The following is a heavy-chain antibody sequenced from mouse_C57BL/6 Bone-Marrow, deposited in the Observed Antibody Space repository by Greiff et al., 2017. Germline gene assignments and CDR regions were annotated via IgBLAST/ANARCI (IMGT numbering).Heavy chain of an antibody. CDR2: INPYYGTT. Sequence: VQLKESGPELVKPGASVKLSCTASGYSFTDYNMNWVKQSHGTSLEWIGVINPYYGTTSSNQTFNGKATLTVDQSSSTAIMQLNSLTSEDYAVYCWIGGSLDYWGQGTSVTVSA. D-gene: IGHD3-1*01. CDR1: GYSFTDYN. J-gene: IGHJ4*01. V-gene: IGHV1-39*01. CDR3: IGGSLDY.